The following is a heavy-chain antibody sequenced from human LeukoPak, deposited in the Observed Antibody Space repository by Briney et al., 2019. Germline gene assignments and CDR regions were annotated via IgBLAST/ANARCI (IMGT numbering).Heavy chain of an antibody. Sequence: GGSLRLSCAASGFTFDDYAMHWVRQAPGKGLEWVSGISWNSGSIGYADSVKGRFTISRDNAKNSLYLQMNSLRAEDTALYYCAKDTGYYYDSSNYWVWGQGTLVTVSS. J-gene: IGHJ4*02. CDR2: ISWNSGSI. CDR1: GFTFDDYA. CDR3: AKDTGYYYDSSNYWV. V-gene: IGHV3-9*01. D-gene: IGHD3-22*01.